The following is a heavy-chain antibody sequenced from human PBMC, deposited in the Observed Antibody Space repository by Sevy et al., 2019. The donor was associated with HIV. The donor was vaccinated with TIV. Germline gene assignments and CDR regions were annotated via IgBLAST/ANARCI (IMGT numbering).Heavy chain of an antibody. CDR2: IKSKTDGGTT. J-gene: IGHJ6*02. V-gene: IGHV3-15*01. D-gene: IGHD3-22*01. CDR3: TTSENYYDSSGEGVYYYGMDV. CDR1: GFTFSNAW. Sequence: GGSLRLSCAASGFTFSNAWMSWVRQAPGKGLEWVGRIKSKTDGGTTDYAAPVKGRFTISRDDSKNTLYLQMNSLKTDDTAVYYCTTSENYYDSSGEGVYYYGMDVWGQGTTVTVSS.